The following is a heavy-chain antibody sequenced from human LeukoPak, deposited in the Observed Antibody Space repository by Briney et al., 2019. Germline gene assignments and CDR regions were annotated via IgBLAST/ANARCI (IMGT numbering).Heavy chain of an antibody. CDR3: ARVGSSGWYSLRDYYYYMDV. CDR1: GFTFSNYY. J-gene: IGHJ6*03. Sequence: GGSLRLSCAASGFTFSNYYMSWIRQAPGKGLEWVSYISSIGTTIYYADSVKGRFTISRDNAKNSLYLQMNSLRAEDTAVYYCARVGSSGWYSLRDYYYYMDVWGKGTTVTISS. V-gene: IGHV3-11*01. CDR2: ISSIGTTI. D-gene: IGHD6-19*01.